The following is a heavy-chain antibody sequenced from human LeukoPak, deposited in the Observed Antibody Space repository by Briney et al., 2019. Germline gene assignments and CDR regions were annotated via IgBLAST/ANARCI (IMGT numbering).Heavy chain of an antibody. V-gene: IGHV3-21*01. CDR2: ISSSSSYK. CDR1: GFTFSPYT. CDR3: ARETTTIFGVVPYYFDD. D-gene: IGHD3-3*01. J-gene: IGHJ4*02. Sequence: PGGSLRLSYAASGFTFSPYTMSWVRQAPGKGLEWVSCISSSSSYKYYADSVKGRVTISRDNAKNSLHLQMDSLRAEDTAVYYCARETTTIFGVVPYYFDDWGQGTLVTVSS.